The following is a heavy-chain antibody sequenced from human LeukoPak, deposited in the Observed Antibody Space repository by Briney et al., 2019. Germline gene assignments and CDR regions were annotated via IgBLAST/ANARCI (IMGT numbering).Heavy chain of an antibody. CDR2: IKQEGSEK. J-gene: IGHJ3*02. CDR1: GFTFSSYW. V-gene: IGHV3-7*01. Sequence: GGSLRLSCAASGFTFSSYWMSWVRQAPGKGREWGANIKQEGSEKYYVDSVKGRFTISRDNAKNSLYLQMNSLRAEDTAVYYCARENLLLWFGELVLQKGDAFDIWGQATMVTVSS. CDR3: ARENLLLWFGELVLQKGDAFDI. D-gene: IGHD3-10*01.